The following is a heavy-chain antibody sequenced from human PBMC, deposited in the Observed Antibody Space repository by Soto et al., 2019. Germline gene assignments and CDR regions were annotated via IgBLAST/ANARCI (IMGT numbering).Heavy chain of an antibody. CDR1: GFTFSDYY. V-gene: IGHV3-11*01. CDR3: ARVRRMKKVVAAIIDY. D-gene: IGHD2-15*01. Sequence: QVQLVESGGGLVKPGGSLRLSCAASGFTFSDYYMSWIRQAPGKGLEWVSYISSSGSTIYYADSVKGRFTISRDNAKNSLYLQMNSQRAEDTAVYYCARVRRMKKVVAAIIDYWGQGTLVTVSS. CDR2: ISSSGSTI. J-gene: IGHJ4*02.